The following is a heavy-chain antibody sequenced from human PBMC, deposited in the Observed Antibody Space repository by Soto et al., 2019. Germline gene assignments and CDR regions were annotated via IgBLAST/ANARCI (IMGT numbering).Heavy chain of an antibody. D-gene: IGHD6-13*01. CDR2: IDPSDSYT. Sequence: PGASLKISCKGSGYSFTSYWISWVRQMPGKGLEWMGRIDPSDSYTNYSPSFQGHVTISADKSISTAYLQWSSLKASDTAMYYCARQGIAAAGTLGGMDVWGQGTTVTVSS. CDR3: ARQGIAAAGTLGGMDV. J-gene: IGHJ6*02. CDR1: GYSFTSYW. V-gene: IGHV5-10-1*01.